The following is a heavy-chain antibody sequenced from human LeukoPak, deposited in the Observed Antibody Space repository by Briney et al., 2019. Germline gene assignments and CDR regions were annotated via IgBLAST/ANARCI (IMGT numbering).Heavy chain of an antibody. J-gene: IGHJ3*02. CDR3: ATDTVSYSSSSNAFDI. CDR1: GYTFTDYY. CDR2: VDPEDGET. Sequence: GASVKISCKASGYTFTDYYMHWVQQAPGKGLEWMGRVDPEDGETIYAEKFQGRVTITADTSTDTAYMELCSLRSEDTAVYYCATDTVSYSSSSNAFDIWGQGTMVTVSS. D-gene: IGHD6-6*01. V-gene: IGHV1-69-2*01.